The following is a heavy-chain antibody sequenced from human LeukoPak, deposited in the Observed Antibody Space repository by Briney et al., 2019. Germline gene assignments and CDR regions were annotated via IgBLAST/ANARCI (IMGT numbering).Heavy chain of an antibody. D-gene: IGHD2-2*01. CDR2: IYYSGST. V-gene: IGHV4-59*01. J-gene: IGHJ3*02. Sequence: SETLSLTCTVSGGSISSYYWSWIRQPPGKGLEWIGYIYYSGSTNYNPSLKSRVTISVDTSKNQFSLKLSSVTAADTAAYYCARDAGGVVPAARDAFDIWGQGTMVTVSS. CDR1: GGSISSYY. CDR3: ARDAGGVVPAARDAFDI.